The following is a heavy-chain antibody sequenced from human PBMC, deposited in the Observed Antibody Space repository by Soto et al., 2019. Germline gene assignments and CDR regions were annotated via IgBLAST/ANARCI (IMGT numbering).Heavy chain of an antibody. CDR2: IFSNDEK. CDR1: GFSLSSARMG. D-gene: IGHD6-13*01. J-gene: IGHJ2*01. V-gene: IGHV2-26*01. Sequence: QVTLKESGPVLVKPTETLTLTCTVSGFSLSSARMGVSWIRQPPGKALEWLAHIFSNDEKSYSTSLKSRLTISKDTSKSQVVLTMTNMDPVDTATYYCARIIRSSWTLWYFDLWGRGTLVTVSS. CDR3: ARIIRSSWTLWYFDL.